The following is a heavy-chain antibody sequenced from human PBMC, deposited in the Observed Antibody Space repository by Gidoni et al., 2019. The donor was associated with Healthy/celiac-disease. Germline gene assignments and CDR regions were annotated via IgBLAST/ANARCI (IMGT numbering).Heavy chain of an antibody. Sequence: EVQLVESGGGLVKPGGSLRLSCAASGFTFSSYSMNWVRQAPGKGLEWVSSISSSSSYIYYADSVKGRFTISRDNAKNSLYLQMNSLRAEDTAVYYCARRIIVVVPAAINYYYYYGMDVWGQGTTVTVSS. CDR1: GFTFSSYS. D-gene: IGHD2-2*01. CDR2: ISSSSSYI. CDR3: ARRIIVVVPAAINYYYYYGMDV. V-gene: IGHV3-21*01. J-gene: IGHJ6*02.